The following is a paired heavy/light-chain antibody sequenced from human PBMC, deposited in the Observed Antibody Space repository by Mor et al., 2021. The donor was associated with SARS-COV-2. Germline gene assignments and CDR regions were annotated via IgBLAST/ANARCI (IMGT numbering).Heavy chain of an antibody. Sequence: QVQLVESGGGLVKPGGSLRLSCAASGFTFSDYYMSWIRQAPGKGLEWVSYISSSGSTIYYADSVKGRFTISRDNAKNSLYLQMNSLRAEDTAVYYCARDIPIAARYYYGMDVWGQGTTVTVSS. CDR1: GFTFSDYY. J-gene: IGHJ6*02. CDR2: ISSSGSTI. CDR3: ARDIPIAARYYYGMDV. D-gene: IGHD6-6*01. V-gene: IGHV3-11*01.
Light chain of an antibody. J-gene: IGKJ1*01. Sequence: DIVMTQSPLSLPVTPGEPASISCRSSQSLLHSNGYNYLDWYLQKPGQSPQLLIYLGSNRASGVPDRFSGSGSGTDFTLKISRVEAEDVGVYYCMQALQTPHTFGQGTKVEIK. CDR3: MQALQTPHT. CDR1: QSLLHSNGYNY. V-gene: IGKV2-28*01. CDR2: LGS.